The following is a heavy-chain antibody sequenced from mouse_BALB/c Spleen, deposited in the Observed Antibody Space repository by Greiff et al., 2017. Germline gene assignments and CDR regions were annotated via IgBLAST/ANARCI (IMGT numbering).Heavy chain of an antibody. D-gene: IGHD1-1*01. V-gene: IGHV5-6*01. CDR3: ARQASITTVVAPFAY. CDR2: ISSGGSYT. Sequence: EVKVVESGGDLVKPGGSLKLSCAASGFTFSSYAMSWVRQTPDKRLEWVATISSGGSYTYYPDSVKGRFTISRDNAKNTLYLQMSSLKSEDTAMYYCARQASITTVVAPFAYWGQGTLVTVSA. CDR1: GFTFSSYA. J-gene: IGHJ3*01.